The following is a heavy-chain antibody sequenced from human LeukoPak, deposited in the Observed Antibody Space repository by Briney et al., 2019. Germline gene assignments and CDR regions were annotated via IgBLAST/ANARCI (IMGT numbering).Heavy chain of an antibody. CDR1: GGSISSYY. V-gene: IGHV4-59*01. CDR3: ARTEGNYYYYYMDV. J-gene: IGHJ6*03. CDR2: IYYSGST. Sequence: SETLSLTCTVFGGSISSYYWSWIRQPPGKGLEWIGYIYYSGSTNYNHSLKSRVTISVDTSKNQFSLKLTSVTAADTAVYYCARTEGNYYYYYMDVWGKGTTVTISS.